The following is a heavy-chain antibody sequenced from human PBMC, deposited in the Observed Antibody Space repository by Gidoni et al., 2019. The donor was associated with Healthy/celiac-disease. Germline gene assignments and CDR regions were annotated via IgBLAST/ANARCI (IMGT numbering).Heavy chain of an antibody. V-gene: IGHV3-23*01. CDR2: ISGSGGST. Sequence: EVQLLEPGGGLVQPGGSLRLSCAASGFTFSSYAMSWVRQAPGKGLEWVSAISGSGGSTYYADSVKGRFTISRDNSKNTLYLQMNSLRAEDTAVYYCAKSWELRSLGIDYWGQGTLVTVSS. CDR1: GFTFSSYA. J-gene: IGHJ4*02. D-gene: IGHD1-26*01. CDR3: AKSWELRSLGIDY.